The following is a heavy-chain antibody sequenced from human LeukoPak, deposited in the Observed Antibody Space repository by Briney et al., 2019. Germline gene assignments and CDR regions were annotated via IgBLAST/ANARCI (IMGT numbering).Heavy chain of an antibody. Sequence: SETLSLTCTVSGGSISSYYWSWIRQPPGKGLEWIGYIYHSGSTYYNPSLKSRVTISVDRSKNQFSLKLSSVTAADTAVYYCARSVDTAMVSPIDYWGQGTLVTVSS. V-gene: IGHV4-59*12. CDR2: IYHSGST. CDR3: ARSVDTAMVSPIDY. D-gene: IGHD5-18*01. J-gene: IGHJ4*02. CDR1: GGSISSYY.